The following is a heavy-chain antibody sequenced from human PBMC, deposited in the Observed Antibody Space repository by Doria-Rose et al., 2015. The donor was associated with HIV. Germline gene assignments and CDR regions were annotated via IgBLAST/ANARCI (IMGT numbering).Heavy chain of an antibody. CDR1: GYPFTSFW. CDR2: INPSNSGT. V-gene: IGHV1-2*02. CDR3: TNFRYDVHY. D-gene: IGHD1-1*01. Sequence: VKLMESGAELVKPGASVKLSCKASGYPFTSFWMHWVKLRPGQGFEWMGEINPSNSGTNYNEKLKRKATLTVDKSSSTAYMQLSSLTSEDSAVYYCTNFRYDVHYWGQGTTLTVSS. J-gene: IGHJ6*02.